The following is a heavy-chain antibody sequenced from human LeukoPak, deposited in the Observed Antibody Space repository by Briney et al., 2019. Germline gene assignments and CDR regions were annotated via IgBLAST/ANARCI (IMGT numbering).Heavy chain of an antibody. CDR2: ISSSSSTI. J-gene: IGHJ6*03. D-gene: IGHD3-10*01. V-gene: IGHV3-48*01. CDR1: GFSFSNYS. Sequence: GGSLRLSCAASGFSFSNYSMNWVRQAPGKGLEWVSYISSSSSTIYYADSVKGRFTISRDNATNSLYLQMNSLRAEDTAVYYCARDTVRGSGSYPRPEYYMDVWGKGTTVTVSS. CDR3: ARDTVRGSGSYPRPEYYMDV.